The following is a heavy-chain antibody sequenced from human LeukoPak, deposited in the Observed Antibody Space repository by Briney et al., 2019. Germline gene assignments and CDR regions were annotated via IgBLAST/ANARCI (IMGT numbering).Heavy chain of an antibody. CDR1: GGSISSYY. Sequence: PSETVSLPCTVSGGSISSYYWSWLRQPPGKGLEYIGYTHYSGATNYNPSLKSRVTISLDTSGNQFSLKLSSVTAADTAVYYCASGYCGGACQLGGVDMWGQGTVVTVSS. CDR3: ASGYCGGACQLGGVDM. J-gene: IGHJ3*02. V-gene: IGHV4-59*01. CDR2: THYSGAT. D-gene: IGHD2-21*02.